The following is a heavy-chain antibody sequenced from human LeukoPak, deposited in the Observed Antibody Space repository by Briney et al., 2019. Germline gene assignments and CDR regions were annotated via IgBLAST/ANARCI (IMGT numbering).Heavy chain of an antibody. CDR2: INPNSGGT. D-gene: IGHD6-13*01. CDR3: TRDAPVAGRALDY. J-gene: IGHJ4*02. V-gene: IGHV1-2*02. CDR1: GYTFTGYY. Sequence: ASVKVSCMASGYTFTGYYMHWVRQAPGQGLEWMGLINPNSGGTNYAQKFQGRVTMTRDTSMSTAYMELSRLRSDHPAVYYCTRDAPVAGRALDYWGQGTLVTVSS.